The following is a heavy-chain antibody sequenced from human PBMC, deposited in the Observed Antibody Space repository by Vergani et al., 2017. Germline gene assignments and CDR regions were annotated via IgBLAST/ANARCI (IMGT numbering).Heavy chain of an antibody. J-gene: IGHJ6*02. CDR1: GYTFGHFD. CDR2: IRYDGSNP. D-gene: IGHD1-26*01. Sequence: QEQLLPSGGGVVQPGVSLRLSCIGSGYTFGHFDMHWVRQAPGKGLAWVAFIRYDGSNPQYIDSVKGRFTISRDNSKDTLFLQLNGLRPEDTGTYFCAKKGGSLYYYGVDVWGQGTTITVSS. V-gene: IGHV3-30*02. CDR3: AKKGGSLYYYGVDV.